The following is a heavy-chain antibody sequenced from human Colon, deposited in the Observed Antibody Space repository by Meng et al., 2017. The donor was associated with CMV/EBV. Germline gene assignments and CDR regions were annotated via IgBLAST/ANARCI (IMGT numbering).Heavy chain of an antibody. Sequence: VSDGSTSSGHCYWSWIRQPAGKRLEWIGHICSTSESTQYNPSLKSRVTISVDTSKNQLSLELSSVTAADTAVYYCARGGASSIWFDPWGQGTLVTVSS. V-gene: IGHV4-61*09. CDR1: DGSTSSGHCY. J-gene: IGHJ5*02. D-gene: IGHD4/OR15-4a*01. CDR2: ICSTSEST. CDR3: ARGGASSIWFDP.